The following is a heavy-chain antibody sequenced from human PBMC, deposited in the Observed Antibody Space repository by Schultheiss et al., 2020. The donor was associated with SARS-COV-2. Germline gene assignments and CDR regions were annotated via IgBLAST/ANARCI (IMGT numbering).Heavy chain of an antibody. J-gene: IGHJ5*02. Sequence: SETLSLTCTVSGGSISNYYWSWIRQPPGKGLEWIGEINHSGSTNYNPSLKSRVTISVDTSKNQFSLKLSSVTAADTAVYYCAARYCSSTSCAYNWFDPWGQGTLVTVAS. D-gene: IGHD2-2*01. CDR2: INHSGST. V-gene: IGHV4-34*01. CDR1: GGSISNYY. CDR3: AARYCSSTSCAYNWFDP.